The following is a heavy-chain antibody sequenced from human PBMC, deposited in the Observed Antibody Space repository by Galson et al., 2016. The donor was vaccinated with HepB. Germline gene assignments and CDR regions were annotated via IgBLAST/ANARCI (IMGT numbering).Heavy chain of an antibody. CDR2: IKQDGSEK. V-gene: IGHV3-7*01. J-gene: IGHJ6*02. CDR1: GFSLSSYW. Sequence: SLRLSCAASGFSLSSYWMRWVRQAPGRGLEWVANIKQDGSEKYYVDSVKGRFTISRDDAKNSVYLQMNSLRAEDTALYYCARGGRTLWDGMDVWGQGTAVTVSS. D-gene: IGHD2/OR15-2a*01. CDR3: ARGGRTLWDGMDV.